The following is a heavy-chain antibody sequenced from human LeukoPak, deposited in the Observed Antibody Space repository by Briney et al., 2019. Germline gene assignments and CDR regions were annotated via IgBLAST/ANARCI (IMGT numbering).Heavy chain of an antibody. CDR2: NHNTGST. Sequence: PSETLSLTCTVSGGSISTFHWSWIRQPPGRGLEWIAFNHNTGSTNYNPSLNSRVTISVDTSKNQFSLKLSSVTAADTAVYYCARGPGWFDPWGQGTLVTVSS. J-gene: IGHJ5*02. V-gene: IGHV4-59*01. CDR1: GGSISTFH. CDR3: ARGPGWFDP.